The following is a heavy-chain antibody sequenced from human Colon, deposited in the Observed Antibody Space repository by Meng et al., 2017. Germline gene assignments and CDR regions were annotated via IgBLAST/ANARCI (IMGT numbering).Heavy chain of an antibody. CDR3: ARVNGDFDEAWFDP. CDR2: IYYTGNT. Sequence: QVQLQESGPGLVRPAEALSSTCTVSGASVSRDSRYWSWIRQSPGKGLEWIGYIYYTGNTNYNPSLASRVSMSLDTSKNHFSLHLTSVTAADTAIYYCARVNGDFDEAWFDPWGQGTLVTVSS. CDR1: GASVSRDSRY. V-gene: IGHV4-61*03. J-gene: IGHJ5*02. D-gene: IGHD4-17*01.